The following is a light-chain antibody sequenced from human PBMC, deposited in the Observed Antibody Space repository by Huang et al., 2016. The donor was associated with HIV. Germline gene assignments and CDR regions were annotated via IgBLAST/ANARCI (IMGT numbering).Light chain of an antibody. CDR1: QSIKSN. V-gene: IGKV3-15*01. CDR3: QQYDYWPPVT. CDR2: GGS. J-gene: IGKJ1*01. Sequence: IVMTQSPVTLSVSPGERAALSCRAGQSIKSNLAWYQQKPGQAPRLRIYGGSTRATVVPARVSGSGSGTEFTLTINNLQSDDFAVYYCQQYDYWPPVTFGQGTKV.